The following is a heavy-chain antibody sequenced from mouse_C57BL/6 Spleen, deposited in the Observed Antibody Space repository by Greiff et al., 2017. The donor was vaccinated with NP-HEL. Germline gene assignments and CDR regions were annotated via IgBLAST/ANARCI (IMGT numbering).Heavy chain of an antibody. J-gene: IGHJ3*01. D-gene: IGHD2-4*01. Sequence: QVQLQQPGAELVRPGSSVKLSCKASGYTFTRYWLHWLKQRPIQGLEWIGNIDPSDSETHYNQKFKDKATLTVDKSSSTAYMQLSSLTSEDSAVYYCARGGPYDYDGAWFAYWGQGTLVTVSA. CDR1: GYTFTRYW. CDR2: IDPSDSET. V-gene: IGHV1-52*01. CDR3: ARGGPYDYDGAWFAY.